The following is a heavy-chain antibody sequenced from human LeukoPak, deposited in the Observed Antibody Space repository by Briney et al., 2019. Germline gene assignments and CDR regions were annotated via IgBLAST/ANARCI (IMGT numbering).Heavy chain of an antibody. CDR1: GFTFSSYA. CDR2: ISGSGGST. D-gene: IGHD1-26*01. CDR3: AKDLGPSGSYYPSYYFDY. V-gene: IGHV3-23*01. Sequence: GSLRLSCAASGFTFSSYAMSWVRQAPGKGLELVSAISGSGGSTYYADSVKGRLTISRDNSKNTLYLQMNSLRAEDTAVYYCAKDLGPSGSYYPSYYFDYWGQGTLVTVSS. J-gene: IGHJ4*02.